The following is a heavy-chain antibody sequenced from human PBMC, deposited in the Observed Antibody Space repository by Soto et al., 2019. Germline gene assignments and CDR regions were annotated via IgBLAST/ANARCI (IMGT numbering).Heavy chain of an antibody. J-gene: IGHJ3*02. CDR1: GFTFSSYD. Sequence: LSLTCAASGFTFSSYDMHWVRQATGKGLEWVSAIGTAGDTYYPGSVKGRFTISRENAKNSLYLQMNSLRAGDTAVYYCARASRVVAARAAFDSWGQGTMVTVSS. D-gene: IGHD6-6*01. CDR3: ARASRVVAARAAFDS. CDR2: IGTAGDT. V-gene: IGHV3-13*01.